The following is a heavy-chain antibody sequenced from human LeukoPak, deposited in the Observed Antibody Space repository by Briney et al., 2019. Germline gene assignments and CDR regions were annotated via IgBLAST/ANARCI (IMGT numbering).Heavy chain of an antibody. CDR3: ARGSDYYGSGSYFPFDAFDI. Sequence: SETLSLTCTVSGGSISSYYWSWIRQPPGKGLEWIGYIYYSGSTNYNPSLKSRVTISVDTSKNQFSLKLSSVTAADTAVYYCARGSDYYGSGSYFPFDAFDIWGQGTMVTVSS. J-gene: IGHJ3*02. V-gene: IGHV4-59*01. CDR1: GGSISSYY. CDR2: IYYSGST. D-gene: IGHD3-10*01.